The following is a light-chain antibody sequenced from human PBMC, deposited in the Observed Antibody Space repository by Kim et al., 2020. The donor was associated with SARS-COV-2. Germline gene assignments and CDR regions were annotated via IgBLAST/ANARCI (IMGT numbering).Light chain of an antibody. CDR2: KAS. Sequence: DIQMTQSPSTLSASVGDRVTITCRASQSINSWLAWYQQKPGKAPKLLIYKASGLENGVPSRFSGSGSGTEFALTISSLQPDDFATYYCQQYNSYPLTFGQGTKVDIK. V-gene: IGKV1-5*03. CDR3: QQYNSYPLT. J-gene: IGKJ1*01. CDR1: QSINSW.